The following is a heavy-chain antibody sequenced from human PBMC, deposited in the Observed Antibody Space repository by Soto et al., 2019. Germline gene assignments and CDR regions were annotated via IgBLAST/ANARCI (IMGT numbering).Heavy chain of an antibody. Sequence: EVHLEESGGGLVQPGGSLRLSCAASGFSLSPYWMHWVRQVPGRGLEWVARLSSDGVGAAYADSVKGRFFISRDIARNTLSLQMNSLRADDTAVYYCARDLGGPDYWGRGTSFTVSS. J-gene: IGHJ4*02. V-gene: IGHV3-74*03. CDR3: ARDLGGPDY. D-gene: IGHD3-16*01. CDR2: LSSDGVGA. CDR1: GFSLSPYW.